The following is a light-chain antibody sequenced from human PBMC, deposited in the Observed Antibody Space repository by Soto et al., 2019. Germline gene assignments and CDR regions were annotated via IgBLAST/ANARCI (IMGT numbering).Light chain of an antibody. V-gene: IGLV2-14*01. CDR2: EVS. CDR1: SSDVGGYNY. CDR3: TSYRSTTTWV. Sequence: QSALTQPASVSGSPGQSVTISCTGTSSDVGGYNYVSWYQHHPGKVPKLMIYEVSNRPSGVSNRFSGSKPGNTASLTISGLQPEDEADYYCTSYRSTTTWVFGGGTKLTVL. J-gene: IGLJ3*02.